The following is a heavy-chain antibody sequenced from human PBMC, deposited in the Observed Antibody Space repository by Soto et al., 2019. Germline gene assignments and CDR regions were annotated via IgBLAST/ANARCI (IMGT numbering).Heavy chain of an antibody. CDR1: GFPFSSYS. D-gene: IGHD2-21*02. V-gene: IGHV1-3*01. CDR3: ARKYGDTSH. Sequence: QVQLVQSGAEVKKPGAAVNISCKTSGFPFSSYSLHWVRPAPGQSLEWMGWIHAGNGNTDYSEKFQGRVRITRDTSASAAYMELRSLTSEDTAIYYCARKYGDTSHWGQGTLVTVSS. J-gene: IGHJ4*02. CDR2: IHAGNGNT.